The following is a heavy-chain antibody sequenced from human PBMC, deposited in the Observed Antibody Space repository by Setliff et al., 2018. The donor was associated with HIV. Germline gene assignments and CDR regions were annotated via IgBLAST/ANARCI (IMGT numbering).Heavy chain of an antibody. D-gene: IGHD6-13*01. V-gene: IGHV4-38-2*01. CDR2: IYSSGSP. CDR3: ARHRDPPGTSWIYYYYYMDL. CDR1: GYSISGGYY. Sequence: SETLSLTCAVYGYSISGGYYWGWIRQPPGKGLEWLGSIYSSGSPSYNPSLSSRLTISVDTSKNHVSLRLSSVTAADTGVYYCARHRDPPGTSWIYYYYYMDLWGEGTTVTVSS. J-gene: IGHJ6*03.